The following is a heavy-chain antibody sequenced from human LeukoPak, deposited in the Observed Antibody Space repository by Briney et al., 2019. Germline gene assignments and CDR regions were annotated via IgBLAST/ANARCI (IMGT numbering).Heavy chain of an antibody. Sequence: PGGSLRLSCAASGSTFSSYSMNWVRQAPGKGLEWVSSISSSSDHIAYADSVKGRFTISRDNAKNALYLQVNSLRAEDTAVYYCARGVVPAAFDXWXQGTLVTVSS. J-gene: IGHJ4*02. V-gene: IGHV3-21*01. CDR2: ISSSSDHI. CDR3: ARGVVPAAFDX. CDR1: GSTFSSYS. D-gene: IGHD2-2*01.